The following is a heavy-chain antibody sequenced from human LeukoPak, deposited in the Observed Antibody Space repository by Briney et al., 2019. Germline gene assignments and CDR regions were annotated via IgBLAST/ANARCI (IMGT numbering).Heavy chain of an antibody. CDR1: GFTFSSYG. CDR3: VRGVGVSRFNYLDP. D-gene: IGHD1-7*01. J-gene: IGHJ5*02. V-gene: IGHV3-33*01. Sequence: GRSLRLSCAASGFTFSSYGMHWVRQAPGKGLEWVAVIWYDGSNIFYGDSVKGRFTISRDNSKNTVYLQMNSLRVEDTAVYYCVRGVGVSRFNYLDPWGQGTLVIVSS. CDR2: IWYDGSNI.